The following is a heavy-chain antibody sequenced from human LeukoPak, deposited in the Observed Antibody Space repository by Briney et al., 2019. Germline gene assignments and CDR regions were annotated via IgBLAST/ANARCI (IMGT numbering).Heavy chain of an antibody. J-gene: IGHJ6*03. CDR2: IYYSGST. CDR1: GGSISSHY. CDR3: ARERSSGYDFWSGYYGYYYYYTDV. V-gene: IGHV4-59*11. D-gene: IGHD3-3*01. Sequence: SETLSLTCTVSGGSISSHYWSWIRQPPGKGLEWIGYIYYSGSTNYNPSLKSRVTISVDTSKNQFSLKLSSVTAADTAVYYCARERSSGYDFWSGYYGYYYYYTDVWGKGTTVTVSS.